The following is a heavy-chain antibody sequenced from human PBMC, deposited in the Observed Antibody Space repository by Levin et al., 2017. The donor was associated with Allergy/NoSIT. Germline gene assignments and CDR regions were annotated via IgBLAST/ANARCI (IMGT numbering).Heavy chain of an antibody. J-gene: IGHJ1*01. V-gene: IGHV3-66*01. CDR2: IYSRGNA. Sequence: LGESLKISCAGSGFIVSNNFMSWVRQAPGKGLEWVSIIYSRGNAFYADSVKGRFTVSRDESQNTLFLQMNSLRVEDTATYYCARDTQHWGQGTRVTVSS. CDR1: GFIVSNNF. CDR3: ARDTQH.